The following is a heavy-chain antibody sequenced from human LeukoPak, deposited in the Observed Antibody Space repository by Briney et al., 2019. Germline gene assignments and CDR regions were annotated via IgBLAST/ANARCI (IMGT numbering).Heavy chain of an antibody. CDR3: ARGAYYYGSGTPGGYYYYYYMDV. J-gene: IGHJ6*03. Sequence: SETLSLTCTVSGDSISSYYWSWIRQPPGKGLEWIGYIYYSGSTNYNPSLKSRVTISVDTSKNQFSLKLSSVTAADTAVYYCARGAYYYGSGTPGGYYYYYYMDVWGKGTTVTVSS. D-gene: IGHD3-10*01. CDR1: GDSISSYY. CDR2: IYYSGST. V-gene: IGHV4-59*08.